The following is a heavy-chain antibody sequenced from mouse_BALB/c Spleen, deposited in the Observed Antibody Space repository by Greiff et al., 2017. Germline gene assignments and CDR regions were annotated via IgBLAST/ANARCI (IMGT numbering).Heavy chain of an antibody. Sequence: EVMLVESGGGLVQPKGSLKLSCAASGFTFNTYAMNWVRQAPGKGLEWVARIRSKSNNYATYYADSVKDRFTISRDDSQSMLYLQMNNLKTEDTAMYYCVRRWFAYWGQGTLVTVSA. CDR3: VRRWFAY. J-gene: IGHJ3*01. V-gene: IGHV10-1*02. CDR1: GFTFNTYA. CDR2: IRSKSNNYAT.